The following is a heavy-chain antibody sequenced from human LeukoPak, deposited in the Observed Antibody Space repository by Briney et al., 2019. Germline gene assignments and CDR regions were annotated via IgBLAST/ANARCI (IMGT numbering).Heavy chain of an antibody. CDR3: AKSRLDYDILTGYTFDY. D-gene: IGHD3-9*01. CDR1: GFTFSSYW. Sequence: PGGSLRLSCAASGFTFSSYWMHWVRQAPGKGLVWVSRINTDGSSTSYADSVKGRFTISRDNAKNTLYLQMNSLRAEDTAVYYCAKSRLDYDILTGYTFDYWGQGTLVTVSS. J-gene: IGHJ4*02. V-gene: IGHV3-74*01. CDR2: INTDGSST.